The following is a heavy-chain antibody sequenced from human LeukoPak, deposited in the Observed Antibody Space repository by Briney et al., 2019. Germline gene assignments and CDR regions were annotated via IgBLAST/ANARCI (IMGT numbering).Heavy chain of an antibody. Sequence: ASVKVSCKASGYTFTSYDINWVRQATGQGLEWMGWMNPNSGNTGYAQKFQGRVTITRNTSISTAYMELSSLRSEDTAVYYCARERYSSSWYFDYWGQGTLVTVSS. CDR2: MNPNSGNT. V-gene: IGHV1-8*03. CDR1: GYTFTSYD. CDR3: ARERYSSSWYFDY. J-gene: IGHJ4*02. D-gene: IGHD6-13*01.